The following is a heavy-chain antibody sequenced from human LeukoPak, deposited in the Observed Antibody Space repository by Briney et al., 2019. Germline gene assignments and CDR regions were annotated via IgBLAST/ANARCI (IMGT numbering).Heavy chain of an antibody. V-gene: IGHV3-15*01. Sequence: GGSLRLSCAASGFTFSSYEMNWVRQAPGKGLEWVGRIKSKTDGGTTDYAAPVKGRFTISRDDSKNTLYLQMNSLKTEDTAVYYCTTAGWYSSSWYWSWSWFDPWGQGTLVTVSS. D-gene: IGHD6-13*01. J-gene: IGHJ5*02. CDR3: TTAGWYSSSWYWSWSWFDP. CDR2: IKSKTDGGTT. CDR1: GFTFSSYE.